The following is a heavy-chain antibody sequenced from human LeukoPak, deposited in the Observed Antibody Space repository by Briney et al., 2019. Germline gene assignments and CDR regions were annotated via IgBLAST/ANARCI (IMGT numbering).Heavy chain of an antibody. J-gene: IGHJ4*02. Sequence: SETPSLICTVSGGSFSTYYWSWIRLPPPKGLEGFGYVYYTGTTNYNPSLKSRVTISVETSKTQFSLRLSSVTAADTAVYYCARAGANGIEAAGSLRYWGQGTLVTVSS. CDR2: VYYTGTT. D-gene: IGHD6-13*01. V-gene: IGHV4-59*01. CDR3: ARAGANGIEAAGSLRY. CDR1: GGSFSTYY.